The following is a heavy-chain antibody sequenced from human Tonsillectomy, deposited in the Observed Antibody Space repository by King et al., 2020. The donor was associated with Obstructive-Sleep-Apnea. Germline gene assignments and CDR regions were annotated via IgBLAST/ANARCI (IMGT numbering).Heavy chain of an antibody. J-gene: IGHJ6*02. CDR1: GFSLSTTGVG. V-gene: IGHV2-5*02. Sequence: LTLKESGPTLVKPTQTLTLTCTFSGFSLSTTGVGVGWIRQPPGKALEWLALIYWDDEKRYSPSLRSRLTITKDTSKNQVVLTMTNMDPVDTATYYCAHRLSKFNYYGMDVWGQGTTVTVSS. CDR2: IYWDDEK. CDR3: AHRLSKFNYYGMDV.